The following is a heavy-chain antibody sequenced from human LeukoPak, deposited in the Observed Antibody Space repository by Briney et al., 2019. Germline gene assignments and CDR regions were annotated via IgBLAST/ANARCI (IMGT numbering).Heavy chain of an antibody. CDR1: GYTLSDLA. J-gene: IGHJ4*02. CDR3: ALGIVAATTLFDY. V-gene: IGHV1-24*01. D-gene: IGHD5-12*01. CDR2: FDPEDGES. Sequence: ASVKVSCKVSGYTLSDLAMHWVRQAPGKGLEWLGVFDPEDGESIYQQKFQGRVTMTEDTSTDTAYMELRRLTSEDTAIYYCALGIVAATTLFDYWGQGTLVTISS.